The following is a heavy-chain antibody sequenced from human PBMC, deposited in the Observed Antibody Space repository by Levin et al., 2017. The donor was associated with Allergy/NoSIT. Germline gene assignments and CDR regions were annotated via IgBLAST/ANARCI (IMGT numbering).Heavy chain of an antibody. CDR3: ARNPTVATDYNWFDP. V-gene: IGHV3-33*01. Sequence: GGSLRLSCVTSGFTFSSYSMHWVRQAPGRGLEWVALIWYDGSKNYYADSVKGRFTISRDNSKNTLYLQMNTLRAEDTAVYYCARNPTVATDYNWFDPWGQGTLVTVSS. CDR1: GFTFSSYS. J-gene: IGHJ5*02. CDR2: IWYDGSKN. D-gene: IGHD5-12*01.